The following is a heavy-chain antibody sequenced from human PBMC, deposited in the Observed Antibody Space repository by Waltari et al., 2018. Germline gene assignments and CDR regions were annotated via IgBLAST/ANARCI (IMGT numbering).Heavy chain of an antibody. Sequence: EVQLVESGGGLVQPGGSLRLSCAASGFTFSTYWMTWVRQAPGKGLEWVANIKEDGSEKSYVGCGKGRFTISRDNAKNSLYLQMNSLRAEDTAIYYCARDPHVTYYYGMDVWGQGTTVTVSS. CDR1: GFTFSTYW. D-gene: IGHD2-21*02. V-gene: IGHV3-7*01. J-gene: IGHJ6*02. CDR2: IKEDGSEK. CDR3: ARDPHVTYYYGMDV.